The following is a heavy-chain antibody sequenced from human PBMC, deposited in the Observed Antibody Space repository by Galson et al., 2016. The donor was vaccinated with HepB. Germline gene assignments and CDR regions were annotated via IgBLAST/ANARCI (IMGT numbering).Heavy chain of an antibody. V-gene: IGHV3-33*08. CDR1: GFTFSDYW. D-gene: IGHD2-2*01. CDR3: ARDPQYQLTNYYYYGMDV. CDR2: IQFDGSKK. J-gene: IGHJ6*02. Sequence: SLRLSCAVSGFTFSDYWMSWVRQAPGKGLEWVAAIQFDGSKKYYGDSVKGRFTISRDDSKNTVYLQMSSLRAEDTAIYFCARDPQYQLTNYYYYGMDVWGQGTTVTV.